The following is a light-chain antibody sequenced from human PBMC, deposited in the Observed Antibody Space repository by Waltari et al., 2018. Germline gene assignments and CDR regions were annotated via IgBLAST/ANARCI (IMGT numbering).Light chain of an antibody. CDR3: QQRSTWPRT. CDR1: QSVSNY. V-gene: IGKV3-11*01. Sequence: EILLTQSPATLSLSSGERVTLPCRASQSVSNYLACYQQKPGQAPRLLIYDASNRATGIPARFSGSGSGTDFTLTISSLEPEDFAVYYCQQRSTWPRTFGQGTKVEIK. CDR2: DAS. J-gene: IGKJ1*01.